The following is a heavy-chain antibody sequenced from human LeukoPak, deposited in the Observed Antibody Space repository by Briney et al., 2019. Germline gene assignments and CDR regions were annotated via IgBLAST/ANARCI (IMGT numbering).Heavy chain of an antibody. CDR1: GCPISSYS. CDR3: VSSYGGYVLDY. J-gene: IGHJ4*02. CDR2: VYNSGRI. D-gene: IGHD5-12*01. V-gene: IGHV4-59*01. Sequence: SEPLSLTCTVSGCPISSYSWNWIRQSPGKGLEWVGRVYNSGRINSNHSLKSRSTISVDTSKNQFSLNLSSVTAADTAVYYCVSSYGGYVLDYWGQGTLVIVSS.